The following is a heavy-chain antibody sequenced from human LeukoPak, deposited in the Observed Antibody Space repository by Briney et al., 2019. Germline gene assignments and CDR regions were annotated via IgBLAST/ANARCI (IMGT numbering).Heavy chain of an antibody. CDR2: FYYSGST. CDR3: ARLPLVTTNPDY. V-gene: IGHV4-39*01. CDR1: GGSISSSSYY. Sequence: KPSETLSLTCTVSGGSISSSSYYWGWIRQPPGKGLEWIGSFYYSGSTYYNPSLKSRVTISVDTSRNQFSLKLTSVTAADTAVYYCARLPLVTTNPDYWGQGTLVTVSS. D-gene: IGHD4-17*01. J-gene: IGHJ4*02.